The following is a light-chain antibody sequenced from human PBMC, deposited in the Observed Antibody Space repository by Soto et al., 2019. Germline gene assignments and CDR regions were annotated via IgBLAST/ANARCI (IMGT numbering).Light chain of an antibody. CDR2: DVS. J-gene: IGLJ2*01. CDR1: ISDVGGYNY. Sequence: QSALTQPASVSGSPGQSITISCTGAISDVGGYNYVSWYQHHPGKVPKLVIYDVSNRPSGVSNRFSGSKSGNTASLTISGLQAEDEGDYYCSSYISSSILVVFGGGTKLTVL. V-gene: IGLV2-14*03. CDR3: SSYISSSILVV.